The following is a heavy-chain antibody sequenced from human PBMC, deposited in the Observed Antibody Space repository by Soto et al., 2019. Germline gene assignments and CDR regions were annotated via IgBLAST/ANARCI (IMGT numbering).Heavy chain of an antibody. J-gene: IGHJ4*02. D-gene: IGHD3-22*01. CDR2: IVVGSGNT. Sequence: TSVQVTCKASGFTFTRSAVQWVRQARGQRLEWIGWIVVGSGNTNYAQKFQERVTITRDMSTSTAYMELSSLRSEDTAVYYCAAQIHKYYYDSSGYDFWVDWGQGTLVTVAS. CDR3: AAQIHKYYYDSSGYDFWVD. CDR1: GFTFTRSA. V-gene: IGHV1-58*01.